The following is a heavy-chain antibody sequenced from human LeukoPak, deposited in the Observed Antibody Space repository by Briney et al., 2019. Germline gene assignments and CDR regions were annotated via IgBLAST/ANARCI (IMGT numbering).Heavy chain of an antibody. CDR2: MSGSGGST. CDR3: AKNQGQWLVPVDY. D-gene: IGHD6-19*01. CDR1: GFAFSNYA. J-gene: IGHJ4*02. V-gene: IGHV3-23*01. Sequence: GGSLRLSCAASGFAFSNYAMSWVRQAPGKGLGWVSSMSGSGGSTYYADSVKGRFTISRDNSKNTLYLQMNNLRAEDTALYYCAKNQGQWLVPVDYWGQGTLVTVSS.